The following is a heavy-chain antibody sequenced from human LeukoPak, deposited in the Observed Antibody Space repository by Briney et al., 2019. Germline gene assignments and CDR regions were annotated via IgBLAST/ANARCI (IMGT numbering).Heavy chain of an antibody. D-gene: IGHD2-2*01. CDR2: INHSGST. V-gene: IGHV4-34*01. J-gene: IGHJ4*02. CDR1: GGPFSGYY. CDR3: ARGRWVVVPAATFDY. Sequence: SETLSLTCAVYGGPFSGYYWSWIRQPPGKGLEWIGEINHSGSTNYNPSLKSRVTISVDTSKNQFSLKLSSVTAADTAVYYCARGRWVVVPAATFDYWGQGTLVTVSS.